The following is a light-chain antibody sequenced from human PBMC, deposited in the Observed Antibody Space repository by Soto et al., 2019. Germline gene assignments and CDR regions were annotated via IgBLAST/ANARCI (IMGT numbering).Light chain of an antibody. Sequence: QSVLTQPPSASGTPGQRVTISCSGSYSNVETNYVYWYQQVPGAAPKLLIYTNDQRPSGVPDRFSASKSGTSASLAISGRRSEDEADYFCSATDDSLGGPVFGGGTQLTVL. CDR3: SATDDSLGGPV. V-gene: IGLV1-47*02. CDR2: TND. J-gene: IGLJ2*01. CDR1: YSNVETNY.